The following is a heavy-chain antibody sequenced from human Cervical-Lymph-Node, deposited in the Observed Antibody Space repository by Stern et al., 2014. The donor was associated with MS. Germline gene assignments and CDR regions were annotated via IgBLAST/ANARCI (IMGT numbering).Heavy chain of an antibody. CDR2: ISAYNGNT. J-gene: IGHJ4*02. Sequence: DQLVESGAEVKTPGASVKVSCKASGYTTTSYGISWVRQAPGQGLEWMGWISAYNGNTNYAQKLQGRVTMTTDTATSTVYMELRSLRSDDTAVYYCATFIATDGTFNYWGQGTLLTVSS. V-gene: IGHV1-18*01. D-gene: IGHD6-13*01. CDR1: GYTTTSYG. CDR3: ATFIATDGTFNY.